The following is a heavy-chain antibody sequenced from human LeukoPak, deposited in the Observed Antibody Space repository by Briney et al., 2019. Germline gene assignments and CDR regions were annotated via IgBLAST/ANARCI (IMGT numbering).Heavy chain of an antibody. D-gene: IGHD2-15*01. CDR3: ARDRGYCSGGSCSPYFDY. V-gene: IGHV3-30*04. Sequence: PGGSLRLSCAASGFTFSSYAMHWVRQAPGKGLEWVAVISYDGSNKYYADSVKGRFTISRDNSKNTLYLQMNSLRAEDTAVYYCARDRGYCSGGSCSPYFDYWGQGTLVTVSS. CDR2: ISYDGSNK. J-gene: IGHJ4*02. CDR1: GFTFSSYA.